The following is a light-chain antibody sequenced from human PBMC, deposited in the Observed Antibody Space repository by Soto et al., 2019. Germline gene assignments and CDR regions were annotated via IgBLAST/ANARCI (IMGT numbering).Light chain of an antibody. J-gene: IGLJ1*01. V-gene: IGLV2-14*01. Sequence: QSVLTQPASVSGSPGQSITISCTGTSSDVGGYNYVSWYQQHPGKAPKLMIYEVNNRPSGVSNRFSGSKSGNTASLTISGLQAEDEAAYYCTSYGTGSTVFGTGTKLTVL. CDR1: SSDVGGYNY. CDR3: TSYGTGSTV. CDR2: EVN.